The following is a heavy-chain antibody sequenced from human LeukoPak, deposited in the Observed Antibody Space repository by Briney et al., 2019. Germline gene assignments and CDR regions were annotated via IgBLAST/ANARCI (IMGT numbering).Heavy chain of an antibody. CDR3: ATDRSSIAARPH. J-gene: IGHJ4*02. V-gene: IGHV3-48*04. D-gene: IGHD6-6*01. Sequence: GGSLRLSCAASEFTFSTYSMNWVRQAPGKGLEWVSYISSSSSIIYYADSVKGRFTISRDNAKNTLYLQMNSLRAEDTAVYYCATDRSSIAARPHWGQGTLVTVSS. CDR2: ISSSSSII. CDR1: EFTFSTYS.